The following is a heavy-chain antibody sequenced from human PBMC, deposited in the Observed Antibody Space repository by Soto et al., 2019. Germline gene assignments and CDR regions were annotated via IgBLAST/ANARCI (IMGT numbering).Heavy chain of an antibody. V-gene: IGHV3-23*01. CDR2: ISGSGGST. D-gene: IGHD3-16*01. J-gene: IGHJ6*02. CDR1: GFTFSSYA. CDR3: AKGILSATIGPYAMDV. Sequence: GGSLRLSCAASGFTFSSYAMSWVRQAPGKGLEWVSAISGSGGSTYYADSVKGRFTISRDNSKNTLYVQVNSLRPEDTAVYYCAKGILSATIGPYAMDVWGQGTTVTVSS.